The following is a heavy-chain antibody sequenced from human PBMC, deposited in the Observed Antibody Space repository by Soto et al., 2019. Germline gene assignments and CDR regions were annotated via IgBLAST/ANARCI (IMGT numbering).Heavy chain of an antibody. V-gene: IGHV3-53*01. CDR2: FYDDGGT. Sequence: EVQLVESGGGLIQSGGSLRLSCVASGLSVSKNYMNWVRQAPGKGLEWVSIFYDDGGTRDADSVEGRFSISRDTSKNTVFLHMSHLRVDDTAMYYCARAYGGNHFDYWGQGTQVTVSS. J-gene: IGHJ4*02. D-gene: IGHD3-3*02. CDR3: ARAYGGNHFDY. CDR1: GLSVSKNY.